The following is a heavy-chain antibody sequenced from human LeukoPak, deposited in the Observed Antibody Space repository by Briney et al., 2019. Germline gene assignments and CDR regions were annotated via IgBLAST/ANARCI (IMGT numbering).Heavy chain of an antibody. CDR3: ARDRASPTAFDI. Sequence: SETLSLTCTVSGGSISSGSYYWSWIRQPAGKGLEWIGRIYTSGSTNYNPSLKSRVTISVDPSKHQSSLKLRSVTAADTAVYYCARDRASPTAFDIWGQGTMVTVSS. CDR1: GGSISSGSYY. J-gene: IGHJ3*02. D-gene: IGHD3-10*01. V-gene: IGHV4-61*02. CDR2: IYTSGST.